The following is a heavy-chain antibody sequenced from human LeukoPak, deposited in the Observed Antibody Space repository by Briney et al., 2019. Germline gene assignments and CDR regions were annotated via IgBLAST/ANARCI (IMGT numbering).Heavy chain of an antibody. J-gene: IGHJ3*02. D-gene: IGHD3-22*01. CDR2: INPNSGGT. CDR3: ASGFMGYDRSGYYDDASDI. Sequence: GASVKVSCKASGYTFTGYYMHWVRQAPGQGLEWMGWINPNSGGTNYAQKFQGRVAMTRDTSISTAYMELSRLRSDDTAVYFCASGFMGYDRSGYYDDASDIWGQGTMVTVSS. CDR1: GYTFTGYY. V-gene: IGHV1-2*02.